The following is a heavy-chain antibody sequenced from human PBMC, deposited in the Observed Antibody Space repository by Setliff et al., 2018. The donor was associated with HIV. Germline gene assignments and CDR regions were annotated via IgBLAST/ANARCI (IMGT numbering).Heavy chain of an antibody. CDR1: GYTFTSYA. J-gene: IGHJ4*02. CDR3: VRGGGGDFSAY. CDR2: INAGNGNT. V-gene: IGHV1-3*01. Sequence: ASVKVSCKASGYTFTSYAMHWVRQAPGQRLEWMGWINAGNGNTKYSQKFQGRVTITRDTSASTAYMELSSLRSEDTAVYYCVRGGGGDFSAYWGQGTLVTVSS. D-gene: IGHD3-16*01.